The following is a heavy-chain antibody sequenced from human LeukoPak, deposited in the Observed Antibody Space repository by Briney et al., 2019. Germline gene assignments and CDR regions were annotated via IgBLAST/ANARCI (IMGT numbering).Heavy chain of an antibody. Sequence: SETLSLTCTVSGGSISSGGYYWSWIRQHPGKGLEWIGYIYDSGSTYYNPSLKSRITISVDTSENRFSLKLSSVTATDTAVYYCARDCSGGSCYGAFDIWGQGTMVTVSS. D-gene: IGHD2-15*01. CDR2: IYDSGST. CDR3: ARDCSGGSCYGAFDI. CDR1: GGSISSGGYY. V-gene: IGHV4-30-4*08. J-gene: IGHJ3*02.